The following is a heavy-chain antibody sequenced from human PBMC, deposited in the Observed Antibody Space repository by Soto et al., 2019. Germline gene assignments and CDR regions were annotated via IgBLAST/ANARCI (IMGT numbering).Heavy chain of an antibody. V-gene: IGHV4-34*01. J-gene: IGHJ4*01. CDR1: GGSFSGYY. Sequence: SETLSLTCAVYGGSFSGYYWTWIRQPPGKGLEWIGEINHAGSSNYNPSLESRVTISVDTSKNQFSLKLSSVTAADTAVYYCARGEDLYYLDYWGQGTLVTVSS. CDR3: ARGEDLYYLDY. CDR2: INHAGSS.